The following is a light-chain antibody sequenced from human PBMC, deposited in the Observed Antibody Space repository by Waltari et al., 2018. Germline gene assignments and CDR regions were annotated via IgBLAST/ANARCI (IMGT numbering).Light chain of an antibody. Sequence: EIVLTQSQATLSLSAGERATLSCRASQIVGTNLAWYQKRPGQAPRLLIYDAFDRAAGVPARFSGSSSGVEFTLTISSLEPEDSGVYFCQQRYKWPHSFGGGTKVEI. J-gene: IGKJ4*01. CDR2: DAF. CDR1: QIVGTN. CDR3: QQRYKWPHS. V-gene: IGKV3-11*01.